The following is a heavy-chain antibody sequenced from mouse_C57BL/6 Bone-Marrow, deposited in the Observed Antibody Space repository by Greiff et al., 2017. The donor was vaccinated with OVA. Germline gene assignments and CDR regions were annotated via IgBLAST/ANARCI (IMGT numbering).Heavy chain of an antibody. CDR3: ARSSLLYYSNYVWYFDV. D-gene: IGHD2-5*01. CDR2: INPNNGGT. V-gene: IGHV1-18*01. Sequence: EVKLVESGPELVKPGASVKIPCKASGYTFTDYNMDWVKQSHGKSLEWIGDINPNNGGTIYNQKFKGKATLTVDKSSSTAYMELRSLTSEDTAIYYCARSSLLYYSNYVWYFDVWGTGTTVTVSS. J-gene: IGHJ1*03. CDR1: GYTFTDYN.